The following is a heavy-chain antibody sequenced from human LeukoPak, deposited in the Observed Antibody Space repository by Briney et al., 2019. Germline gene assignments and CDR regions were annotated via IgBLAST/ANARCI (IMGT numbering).Heavy chain of an antibody. CDR3: ARAFLNTPYYYGMDV. J-gene: IGHJ6*02. CDR2: MNPNSGNT. D-gene: IGHD2/OR15-2a*01. CDR1: GYTFTSYD. Sequence: ASVKVSCKASGYTFTSYDINWVRQATGQGLEWMGWMNPNSGNTGYAQKFQGRVTMTRNTSISAAYMELSSLRSEDTAVYYCARAFLNTPYYYGMDVWGQGTTVTVSS. V-gene: IGHV1-8*01.